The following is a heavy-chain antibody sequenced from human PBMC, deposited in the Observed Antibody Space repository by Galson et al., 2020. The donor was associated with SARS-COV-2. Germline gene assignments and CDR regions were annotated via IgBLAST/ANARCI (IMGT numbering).Heavy chain of an antibody. CDR3: ARSSGWYYYYYMDV. CDR2: IFSNDEK. Sequence: SGPTLVKPTETLTLTCTVSGFSLSNARMGVSWIRQPPGKALEWLAHIFSNDEKSYSTSLKSRLTISKDTSKSQVVLTMTNMDPVDTATYYWARSSGWYYYYYMDVWGKGTTVTISS. D-gene: IGHD6-19*01. J-gene: IGHJ6*03. CDR1: GFSLSNARMG. V-gene: IGHV2-26*01.